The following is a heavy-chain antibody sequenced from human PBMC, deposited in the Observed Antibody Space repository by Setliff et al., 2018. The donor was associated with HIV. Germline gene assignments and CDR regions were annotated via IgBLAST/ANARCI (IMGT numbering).Heavy chain of an antibody. CDR3: ARRDHYYYYMDV. J-gene: IGHJ6*03. Sequence: SETLSLTCTVSGGSISSYYWSWIRQPPGKGLEWIGYIYTSGSTNYNPSLKSRVTISVDTSKNQFSLKLSSVTAADTAVNYCARRDHYYYYMDVWGKGTTVTVSS. D-gene: IGHD2-21*02. CDR1: GGSISSYY. V-gene: IGHV4-4*08. CDR2: IYTSGST.